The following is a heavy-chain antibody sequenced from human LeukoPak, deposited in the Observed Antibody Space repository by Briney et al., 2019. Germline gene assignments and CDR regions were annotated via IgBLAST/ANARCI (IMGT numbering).Heavy chain of an antibody. J-gene: IGHJ3*01. D-gene: IGHD3-16*01. CDR1: GFTVSSNY. CDR3: ARPAYTAAYDL. Sequence: GGSLRLSCAASGFTVSSNYMSWVRQAPGKGLEWVANMKGDGSEIHYVDSVKGRFTISRDNAKNSLFLQMNSLRAEDTAVYYCARPAYTAAYDLWGQGTLVTVSS. V-gene: IGHV3-7*01. CDR2: MKGDGSEI.